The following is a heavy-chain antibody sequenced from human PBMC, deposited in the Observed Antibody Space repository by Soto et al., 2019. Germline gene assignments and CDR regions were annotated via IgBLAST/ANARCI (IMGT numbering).Heavy chain of an antibody. J-gene: IGHJ5*02. D-gene: IGHD3-10*01. CDR3: AKPTPGELFTDWFDP. Sequence: GGSLRLSCAASGFTFSSYAMIWVRQAPGKGLEWVSAISGSGGSTYYADSVKGRFTISRDNSKNTLYLQMNSLRAEDTAVYYCAKPTPGELFTDWFDPWGQGTLVTVSS. CDR2: ISGSGGST. CDR1: GFTFSSYA. V-gene: IGHV3-23*01.